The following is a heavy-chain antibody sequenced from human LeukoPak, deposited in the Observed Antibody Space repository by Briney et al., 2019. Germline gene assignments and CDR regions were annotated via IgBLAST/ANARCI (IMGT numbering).Heavy chain of an antibody. Sequence: GGSLRLYCAASGFTFSSYSMNWVRQAPGKGLEWVSSISSSGSTIYYADSVKGRFTISRDNAKNSLYLQMNSLRAEDTAVYYCARAPGGRTYFDYWGQGTLVTVSS. CDR1: GFTFSSYS. J-gene: IGHJ4*02. CDR2: ISSSGSTI. V-gene: IGHV3-48*04. CDR3: ARAPGGRTYFDY. D-gene: IGHD3-10*01.